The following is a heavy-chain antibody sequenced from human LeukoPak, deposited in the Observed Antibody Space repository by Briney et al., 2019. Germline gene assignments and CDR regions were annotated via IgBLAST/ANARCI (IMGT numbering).Heavy chain of an antibody. Sequence: GGSLRLSCAASRFTFSNAWMSWVRQAPGKGLEWVGRIKSEADGGTKDYAAPVRGRFTISRDDSKDTLYLQMNSLKTEDTAVYYCTTDLTSNFVVAFGWFDPWGQGTLVTVSS. V-gene: IGHV3-15*01. CDR1: RFTFSNAW. D-gene: IGHD2-15*01. J-gene: IGHJ5*02. CDR3: TTDLTSNFVVAFGWFDP. CDR2: IKSEADGGTK.